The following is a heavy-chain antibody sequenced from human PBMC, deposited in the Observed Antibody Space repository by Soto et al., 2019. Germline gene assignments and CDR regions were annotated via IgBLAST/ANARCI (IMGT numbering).Heavy chain of an antibody. J-gene: IGHJ6*02. D-gene: IGHD3-10*01. CDR2: IIPIFGTA. Sequence: SVKVSCKASGGTFSSYAISWVRQAPGQGLEWMGGIIPIFGTANYAQKFQGRVTITADESTSTAYMELSSLRSEDTAVYYCARDESRPVDYYGSGSYYMNYGMDVWGQGTTVTVSS. V-gene: IGHV1-69*13. CDR1: GGTFSSYA. CDR3: ARDESRPVDYYGSGSYYMNYGMDV.